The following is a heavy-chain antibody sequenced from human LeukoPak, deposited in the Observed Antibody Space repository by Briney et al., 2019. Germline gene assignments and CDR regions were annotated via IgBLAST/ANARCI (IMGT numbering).Heavy chain of an antibody. CDR1: GFTFSSYA. J-gene: IGHJ1*01. V-gene: IGHV3-23*01. CDR2: ISGSGGST. Sequence: GGSLRLSCPAAGFTFSSYAMSWVRQAPGKGLEWVAAISGSGGSTYYADSVKGRFTISRDNSKNTLYLQMNSLRAEDTAVYYCAKANYCSSTSRRRTLSEYFQHWGQGTLVTVSS. CDR3: AKANYCSSTSRRRTLSEYFQH. D-gene: IGHD2-2*01.